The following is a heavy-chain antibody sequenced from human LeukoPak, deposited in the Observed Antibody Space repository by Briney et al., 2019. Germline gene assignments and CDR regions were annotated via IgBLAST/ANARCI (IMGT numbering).Heavy chain of an antibody. V-gene: IGHV3-74*01. CDR1: GFTFSSYW. CDR2: IDNDGSST. D-gene: IGHD2-21*01. CDR3: TTDVVAPFDY. Sequence: GGSLRLSCAASGFTFSSYWMHWVRQVPGKGLVWVSRIDNDGSSTLYADSVKGRFTISRDNAKNTVHLQMNSLRAEDTAVYYCTTDVVAPFDYWGQGTLVTVSS. J-gene: IGHJ4*02.